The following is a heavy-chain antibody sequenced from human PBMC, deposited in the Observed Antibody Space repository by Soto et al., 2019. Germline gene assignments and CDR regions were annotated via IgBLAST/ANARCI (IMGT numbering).Heavy chain of an antibody. J-gene: IGHJ4*02. CDR2: VIPVFNTS. CDR1: GGAFGRDS. Sequence: ASVKVSCKASGGAFGRDSVSWVRQAPGQGLEWIGGVIPVFNTSNYSLKFQGRVAIFADLSTSTVFMELRSLRSEDTALYYCARGDEMTAVTIFEYWGQGTLLHVSS. V-gene: IGHV1-69*13. D-gene: IGHD6-25*01. CDR3: ARGDEMTAVTIFEY.